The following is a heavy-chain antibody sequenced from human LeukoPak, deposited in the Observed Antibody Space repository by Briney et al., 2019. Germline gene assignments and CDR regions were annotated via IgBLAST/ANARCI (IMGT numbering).Heavy chain of an antibody. CDR2: IGTNADT. D-gene: IGHD3-10*01. CDR3: ARGGGLGMVRGLRFFGMDV. Sequence: GGSLRLSCAASEFTFSSYDMHWVRQVTGKGLEWVSGIGTNADTFYPDSVKGRFTISRENAKNSFYLQMNSLRAGDTAVYYCARGGGLGMVRGLRFFGMDVWGQGTRSPSP. J-gene: IGHJ6*02. V-gene: IGHV3-13*04. CDR1: EFTFSSYD.